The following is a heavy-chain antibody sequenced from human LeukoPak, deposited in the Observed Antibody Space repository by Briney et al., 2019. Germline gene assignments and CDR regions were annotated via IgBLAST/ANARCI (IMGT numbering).Heavy chain of an antibody. CDR2: INNVASHI. CDR1: GFSISCSA. D-gene: IGHD6-13*01. J-gene: IGHJ4*02. Sequence: PGGSLRLSCAASGFSISCSAMNWVRQAPGKGLEWVSSINNVASHIYYAGSVRGRFTISRDNSKNTLYLQMSSLRAEDTAVYYCAKEHMAAAVYYFDYWGQGTLVTVSS. CDR3: AKEHMAAAVYYFDY. V-gene: IGHV3-23*03.